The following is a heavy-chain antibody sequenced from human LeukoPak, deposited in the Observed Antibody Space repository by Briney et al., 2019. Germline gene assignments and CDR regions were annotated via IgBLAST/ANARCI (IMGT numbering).Heavy chain of an antibody. D-gene: IGHD3-22*01. V-gene: IGHV1-2*02. CDR2: INPNNGGT. CDR1: GYSFTGYY. CDR3: AREYYDTSGSNQRYYFDF. J-gene: IGHJ4*02. Sequence: ASVKVSCKASGYSFTGYYINWVRQAPGQGLEWMGWINPNNGGTNYAQRFQGRVTMTRDTSSSTVHMELSRMTFDDTAVYYCAREYYDTSGSNQRYYFDFWGQGTLVTVSS.